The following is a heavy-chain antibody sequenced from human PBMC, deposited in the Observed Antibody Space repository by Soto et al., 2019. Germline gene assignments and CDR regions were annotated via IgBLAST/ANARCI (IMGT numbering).Heavy chain of an antibody. J-gene: IGHJ6*02. CDR1: GGSISSSSYY. D-gene: IGHD3-10*01. CDR3: ARLWFGGDRYYYYGMDV. V-gene: IGHV4-39*01. CDR2: IYYSGST. Sequence: QLQLQESGPGLVKPSETLSLTCTVSGGSISSSSYYWGWIRQPPGKGLEWIGSIYYSGSTYYNPSLTSRVTISVDTSKNQFSLKLSSVTAADTAVYYGARLWFGGDRYYYYGMDVWGQGTTVTVSS.